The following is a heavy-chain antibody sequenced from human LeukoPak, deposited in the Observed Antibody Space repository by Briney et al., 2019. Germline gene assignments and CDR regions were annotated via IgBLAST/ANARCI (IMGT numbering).Heavy chain of an antibody. CDR3: ARDMYYDSSGGFDY. D-gene: IGHD3-22*01. CDR2: ISSSSSYI. Sequence: PGESLRLSWAPSGLTFSSYSMNWVRQAPGKGREWVSSISSSSSYIYYADSVKGPFTKSRDNAKNSLYLQRNRLRAEDTAVYYCARDMYYDSSGGFDYWGQGTLVTVFS. J-gene: IGHJ4*02. V-gene: IGHV3-21*01. CDR1: GLTFSSYS.